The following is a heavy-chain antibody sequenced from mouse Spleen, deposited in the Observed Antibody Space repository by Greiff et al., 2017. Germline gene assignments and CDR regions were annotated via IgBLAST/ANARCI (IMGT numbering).Heavy chain of an antibody. V-gene: IGHV2-2*02. CDR1: GFTLTSYG. D-gene: IGHD2-13*01. Sequence: VHLVESGPGLVQPSQCLSITCTASGFTLTSYGVHWVRQSPGQGLEWLGVIWSGGSTDYNAAFITRQSTSNDDSKSQVFFKMNSLQANDTAIYYCARRGDGDYFYAMDYWGQGTSVTVSS. CDR3: ARRGDGDYFYAMDY. J-gene: IGHJ4*01. CDR2: IWSGGST.